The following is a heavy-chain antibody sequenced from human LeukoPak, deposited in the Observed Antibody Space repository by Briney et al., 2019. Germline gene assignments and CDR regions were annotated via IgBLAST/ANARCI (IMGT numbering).Heavy chain of an antibody. CDR3: ARGHYGDYPLGY. CDR2: ISSSSSYI. V-gene: IGHV3-21*01. J-gene: IGHJ4*02. Sequence: PGGSLRLSCAASGFTFSSYSMNWVRQAPGKGLEWVSSISSSSSYIYYADSVKGRFTISRDNAKNSLYLQMNSLRAEDTAVYYCARGHYGDYPLGYWGQGTLVTVSS. D-gene: IGHD4-17*01. CDR1: GFTFSSYS.